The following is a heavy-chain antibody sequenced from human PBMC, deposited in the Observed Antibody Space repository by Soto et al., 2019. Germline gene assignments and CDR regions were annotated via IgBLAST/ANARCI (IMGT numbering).Heavy chain of an antibody. Sequence: GRLQRLRYAAAGCTFGSYGVNWILQAPGKGLEWVSSISSSSSYIYYADSVKGRFTISRDNAKNSLYLQMNSLRAEDTAVYYCASTWDSSRYYSFDAFDIWGQGTMVTVSS. V-gene: IGHV3-21*01. J-gene: IGHJ3*02. CDR2: ISSSSSYI. D-gene: IGHD3-22*01. CDR3: ASTWDSSRYYSFDAFDI. CDR1: GCTFGSYG.